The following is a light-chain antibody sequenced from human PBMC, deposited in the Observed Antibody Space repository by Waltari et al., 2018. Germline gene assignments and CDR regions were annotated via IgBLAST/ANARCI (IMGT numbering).Light chain of an antibody. CDR3: QQRGNWPLT. CDR1: QSVSGY. Sequence: EIVLTQSPATLSLSPGERATLSCRASQSVSGYLAWYQQKPGQAPRLLIYNTSKSATGIPARFRGSGSGTDFTVTISSLEPEDFAVYYCQQRGNWPLTFGGGTKVEIK. CDR2: NTS. V-gene: IGKV3-11*01. J-gene: IGKJ4*01.